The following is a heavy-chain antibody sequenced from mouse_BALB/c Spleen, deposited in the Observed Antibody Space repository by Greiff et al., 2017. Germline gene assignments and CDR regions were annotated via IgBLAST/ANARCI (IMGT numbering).Heavy chain of an antibody. D-gene: IGHD3-2*01. J-gene: IGHJ2*01. CDR1: GFNIKDYY. Sequence: EVQLQQSGAELVRPGALVKLSCKASGFNIKDYYMHWVKQRPEQGLEWIGWIDPENGNTIYDPKFQGKASITADTSSNTAYLQLSSLTSEDTAVYYCASLQTARVYWGQGTTLTVSS. V-gene: IGHV14-1*02. CDR2: IDPENGNT. CDR3: ASLQTARVY.